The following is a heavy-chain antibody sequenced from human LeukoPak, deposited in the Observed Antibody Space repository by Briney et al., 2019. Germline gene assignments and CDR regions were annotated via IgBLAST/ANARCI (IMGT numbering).Heavy chain of an antibody. V-gene: IGHV4-39*07. Sequence: SETLSLTCTVSGGSIRSSYYYWGWIRQPPGKGLEWIGSIYDSGSTYYNPSLKSRVTISVDTSKNQFSLKLSSVTAADTAVYYCARRVPYCSSTSCPPGYHGMDVWGQGTTVTVSS. CDR2: IYDSGST. J-gene: IGHJ6*02. CDR3: ARRVPYCSSTSCPPGYHGMDV. CDR1: GGSIRSSYYY. D-gene: IGHD2-2*01.